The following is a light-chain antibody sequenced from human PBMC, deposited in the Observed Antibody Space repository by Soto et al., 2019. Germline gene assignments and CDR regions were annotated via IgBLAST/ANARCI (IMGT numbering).Light chain of an antibody. V-gene: IGLV2-23*01. CDR1: GSDVGSYNL. J-gene: IGLJ2*01. CDR2: EDI. CDR3: CSYAGTLL. Sequence: QSALTQPASVSGSPGQSITISCTGTGSDVGSYNLVSWYQHHPGKAPKLMIYEDIERPSGVSNRFSGSKSGNTASLTISGLQAEDEADYYCCSYAGTLLFGGGTKLTVL.